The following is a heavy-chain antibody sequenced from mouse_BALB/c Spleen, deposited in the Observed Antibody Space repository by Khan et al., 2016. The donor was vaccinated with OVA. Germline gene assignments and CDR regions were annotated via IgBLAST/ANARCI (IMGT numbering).Heavy chain of an antibody. V-gene: IGHV1-4*01. J-gene: IGHJ3*01. CDR1: GYTFTSYT. Sequence: QVQLQESGAELARPGASVKMSCKASGYTFTSYTMHWVKQRPGQGLEWIGYINPNNGYTNYNQKFKDRATLTAAKSYTTAYMQLCSLTSEDSAVYYCARRIYYDYDGAWFAYWGQGTLVTVSA. CDR2: INPNNGYT. D-gene: IGHD2-4*01. CDR3: ARRIYYDYDGAWFAY.